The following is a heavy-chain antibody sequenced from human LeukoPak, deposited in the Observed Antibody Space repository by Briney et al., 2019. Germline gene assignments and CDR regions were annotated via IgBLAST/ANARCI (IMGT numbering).Heavy chain of an antibody. CDR2: IKSKTDGGTT. CDR1: GFTFSNAW. CDR3: TTGRAAAGTLDY. J-gene: IGHJ4*02. D-gene: IGHD6-13*01. V-gene: IGHV3-15*07. Sequence: GGSLRLSWAASGFTFSNAWMNWVRQAPGKGLEWVGRIKSKTDGGTTDYAAPVKGRFTISRDDSKNTLYLQMNSPKTEDTAVYYCTTGRAAAGTLDYWGQGTLVTVSS.